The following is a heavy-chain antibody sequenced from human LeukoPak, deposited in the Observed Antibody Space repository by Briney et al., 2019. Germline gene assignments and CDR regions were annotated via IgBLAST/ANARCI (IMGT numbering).Heavy chain of an antibody. CDR3: ARGVIAAPTGYYYMDV. D-gene: IGHD6-6*01. Sequence: ASVKVSCKASGGTFSSYAISWVRQAPGQGLEWMGGIIPIFGTANYAQKFQGRVTITADESTSTAYMELSSLRSEDTAVYYCARGVIAAPTGYYYMDVWGKGTTVTVSS. CDR2: IIPIFGTA. J-gene: IGHJ6*03. V-gene: IGHV1-69*13. CDR1: GGTFSSYA.